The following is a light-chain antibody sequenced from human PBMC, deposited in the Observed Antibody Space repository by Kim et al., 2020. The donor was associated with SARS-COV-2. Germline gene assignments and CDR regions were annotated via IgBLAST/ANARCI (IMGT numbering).Light chain of an antibody. J-gene: IGKJ2*03. CDR1: QRISSNY. V-gene: IGKV3-20*01. CDR2: DAS. CDR3: HQYIRSPYS. Sequence: EILLTQSPGTLSLSPGERATLSCRANQRISSNYLAWCQHKPGQSPRLLIHDASNRATGIPDRFSGSGSGTDFTLTISRLEPEDFAVYYCHQYIRSPYSFGQGTKLEIK.